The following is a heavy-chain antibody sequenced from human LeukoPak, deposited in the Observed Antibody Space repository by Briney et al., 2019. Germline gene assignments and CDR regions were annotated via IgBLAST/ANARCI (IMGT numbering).Heavy chain of an antibody. D-gene: IGHD6-19*01. CDR2: ISSSSYI. V-gene: IGHV3-21*01. CDR3: AKFDRQWSRFFPFDY. J-gene: IGHJ4*02. Sequence: GGSLRLSCAASGFTFSSYSMNWVRQAPGKGLEWVSSISSSSYIYYADSVKGRFTISRDNAKNSLYLQMNSLRAEDTAVYYCAKFDRQWSRFFPFDYWGQGTLVTVSS. CDR1: GFTFSSYS.